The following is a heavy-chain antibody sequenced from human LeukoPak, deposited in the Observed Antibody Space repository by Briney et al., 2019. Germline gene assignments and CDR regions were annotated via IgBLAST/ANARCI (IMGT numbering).Heavy chain of an antibody. CDR1: GGTFSSYA. CDR2: IIPIFGTA. CDR3: ASRYYYDSSGAYYYGMDV. Sequence: SVKVSCKASGGTFSSYAISWVRQAPGQGLEWMGGIIPIFGTANYAQKFQGRVTITADESTSTAYMGLSSLRSEDTAVYYCASRYYYDSSGAYYYGMDVWGQGTTVTVSS. V-gene: IGHV1-69*01. J-gene: IGHJ6*02. D-gene: IGHD3-22*01.